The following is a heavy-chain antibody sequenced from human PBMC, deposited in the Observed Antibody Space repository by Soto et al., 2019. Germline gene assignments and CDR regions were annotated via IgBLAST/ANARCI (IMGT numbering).Heavy chain of an antibody. Sequence: GGSLRLSCAASGFTFRSYGMHWVRQAPGKGLEWVAVISYDGSNKYYADSVKGRFTISRDNSKNTLYLQMNSLRAEDTAVYYCAKRGPCGGDCYFAFDIWGQGTMVTVSS. CDR1: GFTFRSYG. CDR3: AKRGPCGGDCYFAFDI. J-gene: IGHJ3*02. D-gene: IGHD2-21*02. V-gene: IGHV3-30*18. CDR2: ISYDGSNK.